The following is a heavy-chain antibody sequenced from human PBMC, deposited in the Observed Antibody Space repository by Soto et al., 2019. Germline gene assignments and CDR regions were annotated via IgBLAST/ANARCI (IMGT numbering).Heavy chain of an antibody. CDR1: GDSISNGGYF. Sequence: QVQLQESGPGLVKPSQTLSLTCNVSGDSISNGGYFWSRIRQHPGKGLECIGYIYYRGSTYYNPSLKSRVSFSVDTSKNQFSLKLSSVTAADTAVYYCARDRYDFWSGYSADWGQGTLVTVSS. CDR3: ARDRYDFWSGYSAD. D-gene: IGHD3-3*01. J-gene: IGHJ4*02. V-gene: IGHV4-31*03. CDR2: IYYRGST.